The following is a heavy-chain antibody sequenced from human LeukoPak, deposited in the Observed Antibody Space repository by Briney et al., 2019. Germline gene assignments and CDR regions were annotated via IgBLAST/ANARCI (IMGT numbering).Heavy chain of an antibody. D-gene: IGHD2-15*01. Sequence: PGGSLRLSCAASGFIFSGYSMNWVRQAPGKGLEWVSSISSSSSTIYYADSVKGRFTISRDNSKNTLYLQMHSLRAEDTAVYYCAKVLRDIVVVVAATEGPLDYWGQGTLVTVSS. CDR3: AKVLRDIVVVVAATEGPLDY. CDR2: ISSSSSTI. J-gene: IGHJ4*02. CDR1: GFIFSGYS. V-gene: IGHV3-48*01.